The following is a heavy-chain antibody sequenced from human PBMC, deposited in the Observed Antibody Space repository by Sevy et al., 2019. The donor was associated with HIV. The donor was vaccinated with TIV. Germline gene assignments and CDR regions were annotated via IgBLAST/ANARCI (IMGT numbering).Heavy chain of an antibody. CDR1: GFTFSSFA. D-gene: IGHD6-13*01. Sequence: GGSLRLSCAASGFTFSSFAMSWVRQVPGKGLEWVSSIKGRGGSTYYADSVKGRVTLSRDNSKNTLFLQMDSLRAEDTAIYYCARPPLRIAASSAAFFDYWGQGTLVTVSS. V-gene: IGHV3-23*01. CDR3: ARPPLRIAASSAAFFDY. J-gene: IGHJ4*02. CDR2: IKGRGGST.